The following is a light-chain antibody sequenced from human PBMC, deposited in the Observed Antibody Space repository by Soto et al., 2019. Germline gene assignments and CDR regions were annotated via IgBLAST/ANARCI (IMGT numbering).Light chain of an antibody. CDR2: DDS. V-gene: IGLV3-21*02. CDR1: NIGSKS. CDR3: QVWDNTHDHGGV. Sequence: SYVLTQPPSVSVAPGQTASITCGGNNIGSKSVHWYRQKPGQAPVLVVYDDSDRPSGTPERFSGSNSGNTATLAISRVEAGDEANFYCQVWDNTHDHGGVFGGGTKLTVL. J-gene: IGLJ3*02.